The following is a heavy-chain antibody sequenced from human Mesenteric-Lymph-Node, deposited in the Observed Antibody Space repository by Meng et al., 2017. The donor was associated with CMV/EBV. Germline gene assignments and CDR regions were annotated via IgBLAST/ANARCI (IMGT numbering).Heavy chain of an antibody. CDR1: GFTFSSYG. V-gene: IGHV3-30*19. CDR2: LSYDGNNE. Sequence: GGSLRLSCAASGFTFSSYGMHWVRQAPGKGLEWVAVLSYDGNNEYYTDSVKGRFTLSRDNSKNALYLQMNSLRGEDTAVYYCARDASGGISYYYGMDVWGQGTTVTVSS. D-gene: IGHD3-16*01. CDR3: ARDASGGISYYYGMDV. J-gene: IGHJ6*02.